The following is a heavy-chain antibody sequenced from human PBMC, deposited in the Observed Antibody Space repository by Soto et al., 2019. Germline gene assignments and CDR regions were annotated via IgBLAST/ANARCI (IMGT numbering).Heavy chain of an antibody. V-gene: IGHV4-30-4*01. CDR1: GVSISSGDYY. CDR2: IYISGTT. CDR3: ARVPPPYSFSYDD. D-gene: IGHD5-12*01. Sequence: QVQLQESGPGLVKPSQTLSLTCNVSGVSISSGDYYWRWIRQPPGKGLEWTGYIYISGTTYYNPSFKSRLTISLDTSRNVFSLKLRSVTAADTAVYYCARVPPPYSFSYDDWGQGTLVTVSS. J-gene: IGHJ4*02.